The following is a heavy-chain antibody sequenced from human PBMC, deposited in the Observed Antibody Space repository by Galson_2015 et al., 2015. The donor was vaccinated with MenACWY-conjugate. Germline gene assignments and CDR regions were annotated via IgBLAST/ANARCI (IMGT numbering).Heavy chain of an antibody. J-gene: IGHJ4*02. D-gene: IGHD1-7*01. CDR3: AREGKITGTTGYFDY. CDR1: GFTFSDYY. CDR2: ISTSSSYT. V-gene: IGHV3-11*06. Sequence: SLRLSCAASGFTFSDYYMSWIRQAPGKGLEWVSYISTSSSYTNYADSVKGRFTISRDNAKNLLYLQMNSLRAEDTAVYYCAREGKITGTTGYFDYWGQGTLVTVSS.